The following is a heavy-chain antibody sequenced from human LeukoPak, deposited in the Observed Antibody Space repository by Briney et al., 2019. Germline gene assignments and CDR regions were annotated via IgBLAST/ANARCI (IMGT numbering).Heavy chain of an antibody. D-gene: IGHD1-26*01. CDR3: ARDGTPFDS. CDR1: GFTFRSYW. J-gene: IGHJ4*02. Sequence: PGRSLRLSCAASGFTFRSYWMSWVRQPPGKGLGWVANIKQDGSEKYYVDSVRGRFSISRDNAKNSVYLQMSSLRAEDTAVYYCARDGTPFDSWGQGTLVTVSS. V-gene: IGHV3-7*01. CDR2: IKQDGSEK.